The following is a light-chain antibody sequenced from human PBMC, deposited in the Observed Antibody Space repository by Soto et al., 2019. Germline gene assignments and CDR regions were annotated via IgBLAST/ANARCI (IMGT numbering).Light chain of an antibody. Sequence: EIVLTQSPGTLSLSPGGRATLYCRASQSLSSNNLAWFQQKPGQAPRLLIYGASYRATGIPDRFSGSGSGTDFTLTISRLEPEDFAVYYCQQYGSSSYTFGLGTKLEIK. CDR3: QQYGSSSYT. J-gene: IGKJ2*01. CDR1: QSLSSNN. CDR2: GAS. V-gene: IGKV3-20*01.